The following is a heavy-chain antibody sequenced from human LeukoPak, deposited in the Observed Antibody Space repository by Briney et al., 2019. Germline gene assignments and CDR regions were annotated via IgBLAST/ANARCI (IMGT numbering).Heavy chain of an antibody. J-gene: IGHJ4*02. CDR1: GFTFEDHV. V-gene: IGHV3-9*01. CDR2: ISWNSGSI. D-gene: IGHD5-18*01. Sequence: GGSLRPSCAASGFTFEDHVMHWVRQAPGKGLEWVSAISWNSGSIGYADSVKGRFTISRDNGKNSLYLQMNSLRTEDTALYYCAKGHTYGLGESYLDFWGQGTLVSVSS. CDR3: AKGHTYGLGESYLDF.